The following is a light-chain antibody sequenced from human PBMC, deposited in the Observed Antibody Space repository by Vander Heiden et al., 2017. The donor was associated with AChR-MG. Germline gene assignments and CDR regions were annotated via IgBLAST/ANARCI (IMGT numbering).Light chain of an antibody. J-gene: IGKJ1*01. Sequence: EIVLTQSPGTLSLSPGERATLSCRPSQSVSSSYLAWYQQRPGQAPRLLISGASGRATGIPDRFSGSGSGTDFTLTISRLEPEDFAIYYCQQYDNSPQFGQGTKVEIK. CDR3: QQYDNSPQ. CDR1: QSVSSSY. V-gene: IGKV3-20*01. CDR2: GAS.